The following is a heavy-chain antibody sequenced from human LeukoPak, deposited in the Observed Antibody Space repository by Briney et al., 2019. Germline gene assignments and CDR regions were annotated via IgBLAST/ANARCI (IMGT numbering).Heavy chain of an antibody. CDR2: INSSSSYI. Sequence: GGSLRLSCAASGFTFSSYSMNWVRQAPGKGLEWVSSINSSSSYIYYADSVKGRFTISRDNAKNSLYLQMNSLRAEDTAVYYCAREYDSSGYYYAVWGQGTLVTVSS. V-gene: IGHV3-21*01. CDR3: AREYDSSGYYYAV. CDR1: GFTFSSYS. D-gene: IGHD3-22*01. J-gene: IGHJ4*02.